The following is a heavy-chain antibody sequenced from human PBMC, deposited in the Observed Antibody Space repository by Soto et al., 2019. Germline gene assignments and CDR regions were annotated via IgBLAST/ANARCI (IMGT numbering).Heavy chain of an antibody. Sequence: PSETLSLTCTVSGCSISSYYWSWIRQPPGKGLEWIGYIYYSGSTNYNPSLKSRVTISVDTSKNQFSLKLTSVTAADTAVYYCARAAYSSSWHSYYFDYWGQGTLVTVSS. CDR3: ARAAYSSSWHSYYFDY. D-gene: IGHD6-13*01. V-gene: IGHV4-59*01. CDR1: GCSISSYY. J-gene: IGHJ4*02. CDR2: IYYSGST.